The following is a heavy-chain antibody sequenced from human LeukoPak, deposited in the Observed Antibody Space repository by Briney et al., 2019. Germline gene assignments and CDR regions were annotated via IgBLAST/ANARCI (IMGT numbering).Heavy chain of an antibody. CDR1: GLTFSSYG. V-gene: IGHV3-23*01. D-gene: IGHD3-10*01. CDR3: AKGAYGSGNGGAFDS. Sequence: GGSLRLSCVASGLTFSSYGMSWVRQAPGKGLEWVSAISGSGGRTYYADSVKGRFTISRDSSKNTLYLQMNSLRAEDTAVHYCAKGAYGSGNGGAFDSWGQGTLVTVSS. J-gene: IGHJ4*02. CDR2: ISGSGGRT.